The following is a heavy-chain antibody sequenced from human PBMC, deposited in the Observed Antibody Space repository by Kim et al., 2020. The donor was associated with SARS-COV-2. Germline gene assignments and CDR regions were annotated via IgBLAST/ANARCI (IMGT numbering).Heavy chain of an antibody. J-gene: IGHJ6*02. CDR2: VSHSGST. D-gene: IGHD2-21*01. Sequence: SETLSLTCTVSGGSISTYYWTWIRQPPGKGLEWIGYVSHSGSTNYSPSVKSRVTISLDKSKNQFSLKLRSVTAADTAVYYCARTLRGRDYGLDVWGQGTTVTVSS. V-gene: IGHV4-59*01. CDR3: ARTLRGRDYGLDV. CDR1: GGSISTYY.